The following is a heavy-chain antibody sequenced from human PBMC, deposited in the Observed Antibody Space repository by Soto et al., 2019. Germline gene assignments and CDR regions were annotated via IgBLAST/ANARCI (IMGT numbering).Heavy chain of an antibody. V-gene: IGHV3-9*01. D-gene: IGHD6-13*01. J-gene: IGHJ1*01. CDR2: INWHSRSI. Sequence: EVQLVESGGGLVQPGRSLRLSCAASGFTFDDYAMHWVRQVPGKGLEWVSGINWHSRSIGYGDSVKGRLAISRDNAKNSLHLQMNSLSAEDTAFYYCVKDESINWYSGHFRHWGQGTLVTVSS. CDR3: VKDESINWYSGHFRH. CDR1: GFTFDDYA.